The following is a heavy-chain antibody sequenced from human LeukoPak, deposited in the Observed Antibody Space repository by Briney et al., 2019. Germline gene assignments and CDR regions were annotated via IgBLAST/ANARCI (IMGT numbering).Heavy chain of an antibody. CDR2: IYSGGST. J-gene: IGHJ4*02. CDR3: AGSLAYCGGDCRLGDY. CDR1: GGSISSGGYY. Sequence: ETLSLTCTVSGGSISSGGYYWSWIRQHPGTGLEWVSVIYSGGSTYYADSVKGRFTISRDNSMNTLYLQMNSLRAEDTAVYYCAGSLAYCGGDCRLGDYWGQGTLVTVSS. D-gene: IGHD2-21*02. V-gene: IGHV3-66*01.